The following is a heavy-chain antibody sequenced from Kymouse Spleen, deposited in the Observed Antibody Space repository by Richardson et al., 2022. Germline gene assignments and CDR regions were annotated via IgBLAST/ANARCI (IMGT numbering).Heavy chain of an antibody. D-gene: IGHD6-13*01. J-gene: IGHJ4*02. CDR1: GFTFSSYA. CDR2: ISGSGGST. V-gene: IGHV3-23*04. Sequence: EVQLVESGGGLVQPGGSLRLSCAASGFTFSSYAMSWVRQAPGKGLEWVSAISGSGGSTYYADSVKGRFTISRDNSKNTLYLQMNSLRAEDTAVYYCAKERAYEYSSSWSLDYWGQGTLVTVSS. CDR3: AKERAYEYSSSWSLDY.